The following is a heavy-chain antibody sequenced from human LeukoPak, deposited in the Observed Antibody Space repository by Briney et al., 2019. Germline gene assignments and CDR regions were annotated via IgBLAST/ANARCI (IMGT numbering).Heavy chain of an antibody. Sequence: GGSRRLSWAAAGFTFSSYGMHWVRQAPGKGLEWVAFILFEGSNKYYADSGKGRFTISRDNSKHTLYLHLHRLRAADTAVYYCAKDRRLRYFDWLFVSGWLDLWGEGPLVPVSS. CDR1: GFTFSSYG. J-gene: IGHJ5*02. D-gene: IGHD3-9*01. CDR2: ILFEGSNK. V-gene: IGHV3-30*02. CDR3: AKDRRLRYFDWLFVSGWLDL.